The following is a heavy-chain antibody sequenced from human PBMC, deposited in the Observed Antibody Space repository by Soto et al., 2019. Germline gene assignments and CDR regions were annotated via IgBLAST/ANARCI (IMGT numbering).Heavy chain of an antibody. CDR2: IYHSGST. CDR1: GGSISSGGYS. J-gene: IGHJ4*02. Sequence: PSETLSLTCAVSGGSISSGGYSWSWIGQPPGKGLEWIGYIYHSGSTYYNPSLKSRVTISVDRSKNQFSLKLSSVTAADTAVYYCARGMTTVTTIDYWGQGTLVTVSS. V-gene: IGHV4-30-2*01. CDR3: ARGMTTVTTIDY. D-gene: IGHD4-4*01.